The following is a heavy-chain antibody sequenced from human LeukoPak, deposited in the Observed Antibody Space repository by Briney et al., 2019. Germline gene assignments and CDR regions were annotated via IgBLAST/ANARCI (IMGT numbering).Heavy chain of an antibody. CDR1: GYTFTNYY. V-gene: IGHV1-46*01. J-gene: IGHJ4*02. Sequence: GASVKVSCKASGYTFTNYYMHWVRQAPGQGLEWMGIINPSGSTSYAQKFQGRVTMTRDTSTSTVYMELSSLRSEDTAVYYCAREPLYSSSSFDYWGQGTLVTVSS. CDR2: INPSGST. D-gene: IGHD6-6*01. CDR3: AREPLYSSSSFDY.